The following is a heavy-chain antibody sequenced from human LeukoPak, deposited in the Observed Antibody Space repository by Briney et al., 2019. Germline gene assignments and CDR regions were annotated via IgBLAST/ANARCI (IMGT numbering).Heavy chain of an antibody. CDR2: IRYDGSNK. CDR3: ANLMYKPKSDAFDI. J-gene: IGHJ3*02. Sequence: GGSLRLSCAASGFTFSSYGMHWVRQAPGKGLEWVAFIRYDGSNKYYADSVKGRFTISRDNSKNTLYLQMNSLRAEDTAVYYCANLMYKPKSDAFDIWDQGTMVSVSS. D-gene: IGHD1-14*01. V-gene: IGHV3-30*02. CDR1: GFTFSSYG.